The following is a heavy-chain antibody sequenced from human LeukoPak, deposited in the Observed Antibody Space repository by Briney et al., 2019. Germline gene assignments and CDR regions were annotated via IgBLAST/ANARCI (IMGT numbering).Heavy chain of an antibody. D-gene: IGHD5-18*01. CDR1: GYSFTSYW. CDR2: IYPGDSDT. CDR3: ARQKGGGGYSYGYAFDY. V-gene: IGHV5-51*01. Sequence: GESLKISCKGSGYSFTSYWIGWVRQMPGKGLEWMGIIYPGDSDTRYSPSFQGQVTISADKSISTAYLQWSSLKASGTAMYYCARQKGGGGYSYGYAFDYWGQGTLVTVSS. J-gene: IGHJ4*02.